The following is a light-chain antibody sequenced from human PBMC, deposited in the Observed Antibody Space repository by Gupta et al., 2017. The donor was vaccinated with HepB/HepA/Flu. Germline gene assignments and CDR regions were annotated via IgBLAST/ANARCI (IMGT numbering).Light chain of an antibody. CDR2: GAS. V-gene: IGKV1-12*01. CDR3: QQGNSFPWT. Sequence: DIHMTQSPSSVSASVRDRVTITCRASQGISSQLTWDQQKSGNAPHLLIYGASSVQSGVPSRFSGSGSGTDFTPTISSLQPEDFATYYCQQGNSFPWTFGQGTKVEIK. J-gene: IGKJ1*01. CDR1: QGISSQ.